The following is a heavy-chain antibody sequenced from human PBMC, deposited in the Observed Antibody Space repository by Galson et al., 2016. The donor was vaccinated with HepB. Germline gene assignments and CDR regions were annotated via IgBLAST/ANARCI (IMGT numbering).Heavy chain of an antibody. CDR1: GASINGYC. CDR2: MCYSGST. Sequence: SETLSLTCTVSGASINGYCWAWIRQPPGKGLEWVGYMCYSGSTNYSPSLKSRVTISVDTSKNQFSLKLSSVTAADTAVYYCARGDGYNLFWGQGTLVTVSP. D-gene: IGHD5-24*01. V-gene: IGHV4-59*01. CDR3: ARGDGYNLF. J-gene: IGHJ4*02.